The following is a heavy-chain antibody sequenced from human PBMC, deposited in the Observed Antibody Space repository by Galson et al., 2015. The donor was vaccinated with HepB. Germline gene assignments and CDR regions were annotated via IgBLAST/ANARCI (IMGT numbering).Heavy chain of an antibody. D-gene: IGHD3-3*01. CDR2: IRASAADT. J-gene: IGHJ6*03. Sequence: CAASGFTFRSYAMSWVRQAPGKGLEWVSGIRASAADTYSADSVKGRFTTSRDNSRNTVYLQMNSLRAEDTATYYCARRAGVVPSALRSYFYYMDVWGKGITVTVS. V-gene: IGHV3-23*01. CDR1: GFTFRSYA. CDR3: ARRAGVVPSALRSYFYYMDV.